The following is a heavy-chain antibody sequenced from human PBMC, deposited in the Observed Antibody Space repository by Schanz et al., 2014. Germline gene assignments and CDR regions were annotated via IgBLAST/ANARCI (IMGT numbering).Heavy chain of an antibody. D-gene: IGHD6-19*01. CDR3: AASSGWHPSTDY. J-gene: IGHJ4*02. V-gene: IGHV3-11*05. CDR1: GFVFGDYY. CDR2: ISDSGTYT. Sequence: QVPVVQSGGGLGKPGGSLRLSCAASGFVFGDYYMTWIRQAPGKGLEWLSYISDSGTYTNYADSVKGRFTISRDNAKSSLYLQMNSLRVEDTAVYYCAASSGWHPSTDYWGQGTLXTVSS.